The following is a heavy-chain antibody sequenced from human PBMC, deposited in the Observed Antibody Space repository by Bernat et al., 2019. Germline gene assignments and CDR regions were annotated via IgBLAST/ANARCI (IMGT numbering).Heavy chain of an antibody. Sequence: EVQLVESGGGVVQPGGSLRLSCAASGFTFDDYAMHWVRQAPGKGLEWVSLISGDGGSTYYADSVNGRFTISRDNSKNSLYLQMNSLRTEDTALYYCAKDIEWLVPVYFQHWGQGTLVTVSS. CDR3: AKDIEWLVPVYFQH. J-gene: IGHJ1*01. V-gene: IGHV3-43*02. CDR1: GFTFDDYA. D-gene: IGHD6-19*01. CDR2: ISGDGGST.